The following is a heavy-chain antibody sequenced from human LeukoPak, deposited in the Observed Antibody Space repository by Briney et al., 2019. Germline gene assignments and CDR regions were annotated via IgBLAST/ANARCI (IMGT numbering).Heavy chain of an antibody. CDR3: ATSKLEWLFNFYY. Sequence: GGSLRLSCAASGFTCSSYWMSWVRQAPGKGLEWVANIRQDGNEKYYVDSVKGRFIISRDNAKNSLYLQINSLRAEDTAVYFCATSKLEWLFNFYYWGQGTLVTVSS. D-gene: IGHD3-3*01. CDR1: GFTCSSYW. V-gene: IGHV3-7*03. CDR2: IRQDGNEK. J-gene: IGHJ4*02.